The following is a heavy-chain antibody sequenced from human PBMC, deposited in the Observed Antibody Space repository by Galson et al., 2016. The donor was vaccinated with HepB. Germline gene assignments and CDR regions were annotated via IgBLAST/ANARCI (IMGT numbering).Heavy chain of an antibody. CDR2: LYSGGTA. Sequence: SLRLSCAASGFNVSDNYMVWVRQAPGKGLEWVSILYSGGTAHYADSVKDRFTISRDHFKNTLSLQLNSLRAEDTAVYYCARDRRSAFDYWGQGTLVTVSS. J-gene: IGHJ4*02. CDR1: GFNVSDNY. V-gene: IGHV3-66*01. D-gene: IGHD2-15*01. CDR3: ARDRRSAFDY.